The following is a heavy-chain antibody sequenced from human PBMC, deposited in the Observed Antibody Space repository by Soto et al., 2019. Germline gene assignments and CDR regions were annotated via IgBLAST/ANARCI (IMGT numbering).Heavy chain of an antibody. D-gene: IGHD6-19*01. Sequence: QVQLVQSGAEVKKPGSSVKVSCKASGGTFSSYAISWVRQAPGQGLEWMGGIIPIFGTADYAQKFQGRVTITADESTSTAYMELSSLRSEDTAVYYCARGNPPPVAGTWAFDIWGQGTMVTVSS. J-gene: IGHJ3*02. CDR3: ARGNPPPVAGTWAFDI. V-gene: IGHV1-69*01. CDR2: IIPIFGTA. CDR1: GGTFSSYA.